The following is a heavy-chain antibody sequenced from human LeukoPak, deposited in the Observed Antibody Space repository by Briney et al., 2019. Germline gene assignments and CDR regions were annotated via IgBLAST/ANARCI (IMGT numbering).Heavy chain of an antibody. CDR2: IKQDGSEK. CDR1: GFTFSRYW. J-gene: IGHJ3*02. D-gene: IGHD2/OR15-2a*01. V-gene: IGHV3-7*04. Sequence: GESLRLSCAASGFTFSRYWMSWVRQAPGKVLEWVANIKQDGSEKYYVDSVKGRFTISRDNAKNTLYLQMNSLRAEDTAVYYCARVSILIVPYYAFDIWGQGTMVTVSS. CDR3: ARVSILIVPYYAFDI.